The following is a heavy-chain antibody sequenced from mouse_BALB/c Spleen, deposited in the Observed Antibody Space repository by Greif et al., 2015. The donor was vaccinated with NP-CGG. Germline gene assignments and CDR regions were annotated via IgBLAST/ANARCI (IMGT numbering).Heavy chain of an antibody. Sequence: VQLQQPGAELVKPGASVKLSCTASGFNIKDTYMHWVKQRPEQGLEWIGRIDPANGNTKYDPKFQGKATITADTSSNAAYLQLSSLTSEDTAVYYCARGTTADYWGQGTTLTVSS. CDR2: IDPANGNT. V-gene: IGHV14-3*02. J-gene: IGHJ2*01. D-gene: IGHD1-2*01. CDR3: ARGTTADY. CDR1: GFNIKDTY.